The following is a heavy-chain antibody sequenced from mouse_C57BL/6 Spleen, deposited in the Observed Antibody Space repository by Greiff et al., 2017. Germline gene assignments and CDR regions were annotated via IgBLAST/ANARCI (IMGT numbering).Heavy chain of an antibody. Sequence: VKVVESGPGLVQPSQSLSITCTVSGFSLTSYGVHWVRQSPGKGLEWLGVIWRGGSTDYNAAFMSRLSITKDNSKSQVFFKMNSLQADDTAIYYCAKMGSSYGYFDVWGTGTTVTVSS. CDR3: AKMGSSYGYFDV. V-gene: IGHV2-5*01. D-gene: IGHD1-1*01. CDR1: GFSLTSYG. CDR2: IWRGGST. J-gene: IGHJ1*03.